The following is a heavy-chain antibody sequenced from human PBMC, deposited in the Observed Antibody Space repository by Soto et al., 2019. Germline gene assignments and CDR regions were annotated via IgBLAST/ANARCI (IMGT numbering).Heavy chain of an antibody. J-gene: IGHJ4*02. CDR3: ARDIGGWPDY. CDR1: GYTFTSYA. CDR2: INDGNGKT. Sequence: ASVKVSCNASGYTFTSYAMHWVRQAPGKRLEWMGWINDGNGKTKYSQKLQGRVTITRDTSASTEYMELSRLRSEEKAVYYCARDIGGWPDYWGQGTLVTVSS. V-gene: IGHV1-3*01. D-gene: IGHD1-26*01.